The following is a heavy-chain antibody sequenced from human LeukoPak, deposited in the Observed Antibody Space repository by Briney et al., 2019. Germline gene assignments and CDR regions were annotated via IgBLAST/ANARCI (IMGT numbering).Heavy chain of an antibody. CDR2: ISYRGST. CDR1: GGSTSGDH. D-gene: IGHD4-23*01. CDR3: ARDPTDYGGNSPHYYFDY. J-gene: IGHJ4*02. V-gene: IGHV4-59*01. Sequence: SETLSLTCTVSGGSTSGDHWSWIRQPPEKGLEWIGCISYRGSTSYNPSLRSRVTMSLDTSEDQLSLKLSPVTAADTAVYYCARDPTDYGGNSPHYYFDYWGQGTLVTVSS.